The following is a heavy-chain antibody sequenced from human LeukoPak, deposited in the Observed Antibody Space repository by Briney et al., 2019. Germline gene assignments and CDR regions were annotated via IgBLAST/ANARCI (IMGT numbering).Heavy chain of an antibody. CDR2: IYHSGST. V-gene: IGHV4-38-2*02. D-gene: IGHD3-10*01. CDR1: GYSISSGYY. Sequence: PSETLSLTCTVSGYSISSGYYWGWIRQPPGKGLEWIGSIYHSGSTYYNPSLKSRVTISVDTSKNQFSLKLSSVTAADTAVYYCARQRYYYGSGSSSLNFDYWGQGTLVTVSS. CDR3: ARQRYYYGSGSSSLNFDY. J-gene: IGHJ4*02.